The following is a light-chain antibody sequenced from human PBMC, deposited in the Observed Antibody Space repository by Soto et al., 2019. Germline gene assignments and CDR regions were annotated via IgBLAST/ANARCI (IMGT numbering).Light chain of an antibody. Sequence: EIVLAQSPSTLSVSPGERSTLSCRASQSVSINLAWYQQKPGQAPRLLIYGASTRATGIPARFSGSGSGTEFTINISSMKYEDFEVYYCQKYNKWPGRKFGQGTKV. CDR2: GAS. J-gene: IGKJ1*01. V-gene: IGKV3-15*01. CDR1: QSVSIN. CDR3: QKYNKWPGRK.